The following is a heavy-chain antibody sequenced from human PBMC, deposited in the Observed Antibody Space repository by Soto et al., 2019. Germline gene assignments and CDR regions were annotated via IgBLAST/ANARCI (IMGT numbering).Heavy chain of an antibody. CDR3: ARENSRISPRLFQH. CDR1: GFIFSDYA. V-gene: IGHV3-30-3*01. CDR2: ITPAGTNQ. D-gene: IGHD6-6*01. J-gene: IGHJ1*01. Sequence: GGSLRLSCVASGFIFSDYAMHWARQAPGKGLEWVALITPAGTNQYYADSAKGRFTISRDNSKNTLYLQMNSLRPEDTGLYYCARENSRISPRLFQHWGHGTLVTVSS.